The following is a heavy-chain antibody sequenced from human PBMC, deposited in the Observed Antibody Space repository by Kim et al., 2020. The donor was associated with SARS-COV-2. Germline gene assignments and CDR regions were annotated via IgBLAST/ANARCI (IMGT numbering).Heavy chain of an antibody. J-gene: IGHJ3*01. CDR1: GFIFSSYA. V-gene: IGHV3-23*01. D-gene: IGHD2-8*02. CDR2: ISGDGNSK. CDR3: ARGACCTGLSEFDV. Sequence: GGSLRLSCAASGFIFSSYAMNWVRQAPGKGLEWVSAISGDGNSKYYAVSVKGRFAISRDNSKNTLYLQMNSLRAEDTAVYYCARGACCTGLSEFDVWG.